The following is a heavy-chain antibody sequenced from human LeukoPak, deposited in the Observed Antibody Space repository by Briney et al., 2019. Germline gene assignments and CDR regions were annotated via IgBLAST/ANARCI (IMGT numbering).Heavy chain of an antibody. CDR1: GFTFSSYG. D-gene: IGHD2-21*02. CDR2: IWYDGSNK. V-gene: IGHV3-33*01. Sequence: GRSLRLSCAASGFTFSSYGMHWVRQAPGTGLEWVAVIWYDGSNKYYADSVKGRFTISRDNSKNTLYLQMNSLRAEDTAVYYCAREGWTYCGDDCYSYDAFDIWGQGTMVTVSS. J-gene: IGHJ3*02. CDR3: AREGWTYCGDDCYSYDAFDI.